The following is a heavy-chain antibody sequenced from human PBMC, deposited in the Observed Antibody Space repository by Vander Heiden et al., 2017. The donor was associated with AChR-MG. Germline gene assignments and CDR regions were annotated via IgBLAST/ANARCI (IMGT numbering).Heavy chain of an antibody. CDR3: AGVGLGDFSHEGQWELQDY. Sequence: EVQLVESGGGMVQSGGSLRLSAAASGFRSSSYRMNGVRQTPGRGLEWVSYISSSSSTIYYAGSGKGRFTNSRDNAKNSLYLQMNSLRDEDTAVYYCAGVGLGDFSHEGQWELQDYWGQGTLVTVSS. J-gene: IGHJ4*02. V-gene: IGHV3-48*02. CDR1: GFRSSSYR. CDR2: ISSSSSTI. D-gene: IGHD1-26*01.